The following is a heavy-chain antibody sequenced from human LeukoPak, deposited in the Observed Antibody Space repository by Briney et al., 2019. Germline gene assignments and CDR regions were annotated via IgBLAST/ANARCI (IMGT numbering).Heavy chain of an antibody. CDR3: ARTGSGSYVFDAFDI. CDR1: GGSFSGYY. V-gene: IGHV4-34*01. J-gene: IGHJ3*02. Sequence: PSETLSLTCAVYGGSFSGYYWSWIRQPPGKGLEWIGSIYHSGSTYYNPSLKSRVTISVDTSKNQFSLKLSSVTAADTAVYYCARTGSGSYVFDAFDIWGQGTMVTVSS. CDR2: IYHSGST. D-gene: IGHD1-26*01.